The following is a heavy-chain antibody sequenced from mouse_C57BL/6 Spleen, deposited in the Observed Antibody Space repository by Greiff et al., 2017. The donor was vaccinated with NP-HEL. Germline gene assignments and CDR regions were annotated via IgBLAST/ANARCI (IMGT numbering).Heavy chain of an antibody. V-gene: IGHV5-4*01. CDR3: ARGLTGPSWFAY. J-gene: IGHJ3*01. CDR1: GFTFSSYA. D-gene: IGHD4-1*01. CDR2: ISDGGSYT. Sequence: EVQLVESGGGLVKPGGSLKLSCAASGFTFSSYAMSWVRQTPEKRLEWVATISDGGSYTYYPDNVKGRFTISRDNAKNNLYLQMSHLKSEDTAMYYWARGLTGPSWFAYWGQGTLVTVSA.